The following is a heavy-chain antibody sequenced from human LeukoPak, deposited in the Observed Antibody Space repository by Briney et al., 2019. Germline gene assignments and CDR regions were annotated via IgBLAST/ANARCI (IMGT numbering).Heavy chain of an antibody. CDR2: IYYSGST. CDR1: GGSISSYY. D-gene: IGHD4-11*01. Sequence: PSETLSLTCTVSGGSISSYYWSWIRQPPGKGLEWIGYIYYSGSTNYNPSLKSRVTISIDTSKNQFSLKLSSVTAADTAVYYCARDGGNYLLFDYWGQGTLVTVSS. J-gene: IGHJ4*02. V-gene: IGHV4-59*12. CDR3: ARDGGNYLLFDY.